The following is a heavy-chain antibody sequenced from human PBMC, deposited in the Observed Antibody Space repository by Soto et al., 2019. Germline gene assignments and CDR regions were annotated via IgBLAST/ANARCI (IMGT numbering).Heavy chain of an antibody. D-gene: IGHD5-12*01. V-gene: IGHV3-64D*08. CDR2: ISANGGST. CDR3: VKGAGWLQDVDY. J-gene: IGHJ4*02. CDR1: GFTFNDNP. Sequence: GGSLRLSCSASGFTFNDNPMYWGRPAPGKGLEYVSLISANGGSTHYADSVKGRFSISRDNSENTLYLQMSSLRAEDTAVYYCVKGAGWLQDVDYWGQGTLVTVSS.